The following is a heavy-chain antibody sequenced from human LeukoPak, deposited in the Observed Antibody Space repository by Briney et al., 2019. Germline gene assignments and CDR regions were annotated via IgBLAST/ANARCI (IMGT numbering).Heavy chain of an antibody. CDR2: IYHSGST. J-gene: IGHJ5*02. CDR3: ARAFVVVPAAMYFAP. CDR1: GYSISSGYS. V-gene: IGHV4-38-2*01. D-gene: IGHD2-2*01. Sequence: SSETLSLTCAVSGYSISSGYSWGWIRQPPGKGLEWIGSIYHSGSTYYNPSLKSRVTISVDTSKNQFSLKLSSVTAADTAVYYCARAFVVVPAAMYFAPWGQGTLVTVSS.